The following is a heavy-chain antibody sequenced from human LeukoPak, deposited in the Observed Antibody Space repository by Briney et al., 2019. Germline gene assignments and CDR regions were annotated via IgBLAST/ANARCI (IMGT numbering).Heavy chain of an antibody. CDR1: GFTFSSYG. CDR3: AKDDGGAMVRGVPDY. Sequence: GGSLRLSCAASGFTFSSYGMHWVRQAPGKGLEWVSVISYDGSNKYYADSVKGRFTISRDNSKNTLYLQMNRLRAEDTAVYYCAKDDGGAMVRGVPDYWGQGTLVTVSS. CDR2: ISYDGSNK. J-gene: IGHJ4*02. V-gene: IGHV3-30*18. D-gene: IGHD3-10*01.